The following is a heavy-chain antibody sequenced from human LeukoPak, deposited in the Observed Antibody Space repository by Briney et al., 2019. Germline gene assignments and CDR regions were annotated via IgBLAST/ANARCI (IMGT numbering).Heavy chain of an antibody. CDR3: AKGSPYDSSGYYCGVIDY. D-gene: IGHD3-22*01. V-gene: IGHV3-30*18. CDR2: ISYDGSNK. CDR1: GFTFSSYG. J-gene: IGHJ4*02. Sequence: PGGSLRLSCAASGFTFSSYGMHWVRQAPGKGLEWVAVISYDGSNKYYADSVKGRFTISRDNSKNTLYLQMNSLRAEDTAVYYCAKGSPYDSSGYYCGVIDYWGQGTLVTVSS.